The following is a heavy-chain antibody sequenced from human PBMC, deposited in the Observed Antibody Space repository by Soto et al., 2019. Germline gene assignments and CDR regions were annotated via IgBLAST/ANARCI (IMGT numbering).Heavy chain of an antibody. CDR3: ARQGGDYYDSSGYYQNWFDP. Sequence: GESLKISCKGSGSSFTSYWIGWVRQMPGKGREGMGIIYPGASDTRYSPSFQGQVTISADKSISTAYLQWSSLKASDTAMYYCARQGGDYYDSSGYYQNWFDPWGQGTLVTVSS. CDR1: GSSFTSYW. V-gene: IGHV5-51*01. D-gene: IGHD3-22*01. J-gene: IGHJ5*02. CDR2: IYPGASDT.